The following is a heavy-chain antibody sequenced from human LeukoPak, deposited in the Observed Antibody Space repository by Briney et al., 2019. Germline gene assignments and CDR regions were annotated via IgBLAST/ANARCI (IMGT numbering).Heavy chain of an antibody. D-gene: IGHD3-10*01. V-gene: IGHV2-5*01. CDR2: TYWNDET. J-gene: IGHJ4*02. CDR1: GFSLSTAEMG. Sequence: ESGPTLVKPTQTLTLTCTFSGFSLSTAEMGVGWIRQPPGKALEWLALTYWNDETRYRPSLESRLTIAKDTSKNQVVLAMTNMDPVDTATYYCALGVYFYVSGTFDYWGQGTLVTVSS. CDR3: ALGVYFYVSGTFDY.